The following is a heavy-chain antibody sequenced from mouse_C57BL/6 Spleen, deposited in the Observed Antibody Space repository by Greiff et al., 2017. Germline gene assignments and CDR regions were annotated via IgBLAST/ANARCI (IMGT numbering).Heavy chain of an antibody. CDR1: GYTFTSYW. J-gene: IGHJ3*01. CDR2: IHPSDSDT. Sequence: QVQLQQPGAELVKPGASVKVSCKASGYTFTSYWMHWVKQRPGQGLEWIGMIHPSDSDTNYNQKFKGKATLTVDKYSSTAYMQLSSLTSEDSAVYYCAIEGAWFAYWGQGTLVTVSA. V-gene: IGHV1-74*01. CDR3: AIEGAWFAY.